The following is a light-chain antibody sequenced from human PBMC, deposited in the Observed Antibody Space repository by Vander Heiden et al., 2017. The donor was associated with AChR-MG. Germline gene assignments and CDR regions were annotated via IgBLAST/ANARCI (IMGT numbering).Light chain of an antibody. Sequence: QSVLTQPPSVSGAPGQRVTLSCTGSSPHIGARYDVHWYQQLPGTAPKLLIYGNSNRPAGVPDRFSGSKSGTSASLAITGLQAEDEADYYCQSYDSSLPWVFGGGTKLTVL. J-gene: IGLJ3*02. V-gene: IGLV1-40*01. CDR3: QSYDSSLPWV. CDR1: SPHIGARYD. CDR2: GNS.